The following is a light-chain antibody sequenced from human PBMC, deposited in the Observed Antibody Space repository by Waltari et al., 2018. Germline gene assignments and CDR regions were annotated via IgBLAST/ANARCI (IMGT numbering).Light chain of an antibody. CDR2: GAS. Sequence: EIVMTQSPATLSVSPGERATLSCRASQRINSNLAWYQQKPGQAPRLLIYGASTRATGIPARFAGTGSGTEFTLTISSLQSDDFAFFYCQQYNNFPRTFGQGTKVEIK. J-gene: IGKJ1*01. V-gene: IGKV3-15*01. CDR3: QQYNNFPRT. CDR1: QRINSN.